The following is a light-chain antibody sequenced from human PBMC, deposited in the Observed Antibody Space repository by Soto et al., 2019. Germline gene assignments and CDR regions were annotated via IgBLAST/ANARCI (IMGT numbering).Light chain of an antibody. CDR2: GAS. CDR1: QNVNSN. Sequence: EIVMTQSPATLSVSPGERATFSCRASQNVNSNLAWYQQKPAQAPRLLIYGASTRATGIPARFSGSGSGTEFTLTISNLQSEDFAVYYCQQYNNWPLTFGGGTKVEIK. J-gene: IGKJ4*01. CDR3: QQYNNWPLT. V-gene: IGKV3-15*01.